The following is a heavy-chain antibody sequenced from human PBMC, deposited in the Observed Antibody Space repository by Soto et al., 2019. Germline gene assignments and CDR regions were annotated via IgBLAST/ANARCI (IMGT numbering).Heavy chain of an antibody. CDR2: IIPIFGTA. CDR1: GGTFSSYS. D-gene: IGHD2-8*01. J-gene: IGHJ6*02. V-gene: IGHV1-69*13. CDR3: AREARVYYGMDV. Sequence: SVKVSCEASGGTFSSYSISWVLQAPGQGLEWMGGIIPIFGTANYAQKFQGRVTITADESTSTAYMELSSLRSEDTAVYYCAREARVYYGMDVWGQGTTVTVSS.